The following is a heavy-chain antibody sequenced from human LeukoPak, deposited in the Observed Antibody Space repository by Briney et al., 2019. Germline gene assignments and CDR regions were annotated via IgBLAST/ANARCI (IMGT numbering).Heavy chain of an antibody. Sequence: RTGGSLRLSCAASGFTVSSNYMSWVRQAPGKGLEWVSVIYSGGSTYYADSVKGRFTISRDNSKNTLYLQMNSLRAEDTAAYYCARERSYGHYYYYYYMDVWGKGTTVTISS. J-gene: IGHJ6*03. D-gene: IGHD5-18*01. CDR2: IYSGGST. V-gene: IGHV3-53*01. CDR1: GFTVSSNY. CDR3: ARERSYGHYYYYYYMDV.